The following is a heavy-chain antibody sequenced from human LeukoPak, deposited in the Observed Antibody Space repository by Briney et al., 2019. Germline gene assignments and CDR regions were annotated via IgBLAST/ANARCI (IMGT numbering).Heavy chain of an antibody. Sequence: PSETLSLTCTVSGGSISSYYWSWIRQPPGKGLEWIGYIYYSGSTNYNPALKSRVTISVDPSKNHFSLKLSSVTAADTAVYYCARAGSSIAAAGTFHYWGQGTLVTVSS. CDR3: ARAGSSIAAAGTFHY. CDR1: GGSISSYY. CDR2: IYYSGST. J-gene: IGHJ4*02. D-gene: IGHD6-13*01. V-gene: IGHV4-59*01.